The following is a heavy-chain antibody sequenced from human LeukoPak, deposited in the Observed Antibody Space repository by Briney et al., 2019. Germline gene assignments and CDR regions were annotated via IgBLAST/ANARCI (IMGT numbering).Heavy chain of an antibody. CDR3: ARGRNLEWLLYMFRAYNWFDP. Sequence: ASVKVSCKASGYTFTSYDINWVRQATGQGLEWMGWMNPNSGNTGYAQKLQGRVTMTRNTSISTAYMELSSLRSEDTAVYYCARGRNLEWLLYMFRAYNWFDPWGQGTLVTVSS. CDR2: MNPNSGNT. J-gene: IGHJ5*02. CDR1: GYTFTSYD. V-gene: IGHV1-8*01. D-gene: IGHD3-3*01.